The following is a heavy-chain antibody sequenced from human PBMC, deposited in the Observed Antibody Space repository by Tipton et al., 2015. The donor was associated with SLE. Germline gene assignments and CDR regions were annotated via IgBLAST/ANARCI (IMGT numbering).Heavy chain of an antibody. CDR3: AKGGGTTTRALDS. D-gene: IGHD1-7*01. J-gene: IGHJ4*02. Sequence: SGFIFSTYGMHWVRQAPGKGLEWVTYIRYDGNNKYYADSVKGRFTISRDNSKNTLYLQMNSLRIEETAVYYCAKGGGTTTRALDSWGQGTLVTVSS. CDR2: IRYDGNNK. CDR1: GFIFSTYG. V-gene: IGHV3-30*02.